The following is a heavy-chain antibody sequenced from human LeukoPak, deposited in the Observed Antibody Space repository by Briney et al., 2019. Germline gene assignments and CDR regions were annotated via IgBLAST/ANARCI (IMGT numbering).Heavy chain of an antibody. D-gene: IGHD3-16*01. J-gene: IGHJ4*01. Sequence: ASVKVSCKASGYTFTGYYMHWVRQAPGQGLEWMGWINPNSGGTNYAQKFQGRVTMTRDTSISTAYLQWSSLKASDSAMYYCARVLYYDPGMYFD. CDR3: ARVLYYDPGMYFD. V-gene: IGHV1-2*02. CDR1: GYTFTGYY. CDR2: INPNSGGT.